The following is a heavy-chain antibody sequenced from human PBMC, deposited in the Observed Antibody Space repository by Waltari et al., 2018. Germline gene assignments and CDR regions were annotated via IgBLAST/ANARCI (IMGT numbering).Heavy chain of an antibody. V-gene: IGHV4-34*01. CDR3: ARGLTGWSRRGAFDI. J-gene: IGHJ3*02. Sequence: QVQLQQWGAGLLKPSETLSLTCAVYGGSFSGYYWSWIRQPPGKGLEWIGEINHSGSTNYNPSLKSRVTISVDTSKNQFSLKLSSVTAADTAVYYCARGLTGWSRRGAFDIWGQGTMVTVSS. CDR1: GGSFSGYY. CDR2: INHSGST. D-gene: IGHD1-26*01.